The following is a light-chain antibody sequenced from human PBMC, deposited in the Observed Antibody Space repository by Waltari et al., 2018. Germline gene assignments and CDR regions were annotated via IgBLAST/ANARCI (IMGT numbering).Light chain of an antibody. CDR2: DVS. Sequence: QSALTQPASVSGSPGQSITISCSGTSSDIGYYNYVSWYQQHPGKAPKLMIHDVSNRPSGVSSRFSGSKSGNTASLTISGRQAEDEADYYCSSYAISSTPVIFGGGTKLTVL. V-gene: IGLV2-14*03. CDR1: SSDIGYYNY. CDR3: SSYAISSTPVI. J-gene: IGLJ2*01.